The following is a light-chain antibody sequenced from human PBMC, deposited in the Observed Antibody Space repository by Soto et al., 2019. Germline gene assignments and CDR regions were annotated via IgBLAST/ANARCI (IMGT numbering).Light chain of an antibody. CDR3: CSYSSSSTFYV. CDR2: QVT. V-gene: IGLV2-14*01. Sequence: QSALTQPASVSGSPGQSITISCTGTSSDVGGYYYVSWYQHHPGKAPKLIIYQVTSRPSGVSNRFSASKSGNTASLTISALQAEDEALYYCCSYSSSSTFYVFGTGPRSPS. CDR1: SSDVGGYYY. J-gene: IGLJ1*01.